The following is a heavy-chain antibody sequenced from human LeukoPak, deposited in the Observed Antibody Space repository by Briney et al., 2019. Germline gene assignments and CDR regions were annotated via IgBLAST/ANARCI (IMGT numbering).Heavy chain of an antibody. D-gene: IGHD3-22*01. J-gene: IGHJ5*02. V-gene: IGHV4-34*01. CDR2: INHSGST. CDR1: GESFSGYY. CDR3: ARVRRYYYDSSGYYGWFDP. Sequence: PSETLSLTCAVSGESFSGYYWTWIRQPPGEGLQWIGEINHSGSTYYNPSLKSRVTISVDTTKNQFSLRLSSVTAADTAVYYCARVRRYYYDSSGYYGWFDPWGQGTLVTVSS.